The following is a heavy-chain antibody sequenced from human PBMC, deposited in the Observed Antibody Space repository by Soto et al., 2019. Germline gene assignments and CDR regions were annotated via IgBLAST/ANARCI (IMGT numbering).Heavy chain of an antibody. Sequence: GGSLRLSCAASGFSISDCSMNWVRRAPGKGLEWISYISTNNGAIYYADSVKGRFTISRDNAKNSLYLQMNSLRAEDTALYYCASVLGSRRSGSYPSYWGQGTLVTVSS. D-gene: IGHD3-10*01. J-gene: IGHJ4*02. CDR3: ASVLGSRRSGSYPSY. V-gene: IGHV3-48*01. CDR2: ISTNNGAI. CDR1: GFSISDCS.